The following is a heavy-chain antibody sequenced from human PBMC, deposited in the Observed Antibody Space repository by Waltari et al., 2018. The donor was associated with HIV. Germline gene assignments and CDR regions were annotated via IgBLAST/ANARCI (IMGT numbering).Heavy chain of an antibody. D-gene: IGHD3-10*01. J-gene: IGHJ6*02. CDR2: IYISGST. Sequence: QVQLQESGPGLVKPSETLSLTCPASGGSISGYYWSWIRQPAGKGLEWIGQIYISGSTNYNPSLKSRVTMSLDASKNLFSLKMRSVTAADTAVYYCARENILLLFGESYYNYYGMDVWGQGTTVTVSS. V-gene: IGHV4-4*07. CDR1: GGSISGYY. CDR3: ARENILLLFGESYYNYYGMDV.